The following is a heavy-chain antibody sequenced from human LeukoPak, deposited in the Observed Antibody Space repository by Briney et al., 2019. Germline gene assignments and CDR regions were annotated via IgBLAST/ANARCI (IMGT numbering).Heavy chain of an antibody. CDR3: GRHSPNHNYATGGVDF. Sequence: PSETLSLTCAVSGASITNYYWSWIRQPPGKGLEWIGYISYSGLTSYNASLKSRVLISIDTSKNQSSLKLTSLTAADTAVYFCGRHSPNHNYATGGVDFWGQGTLVTVSS. J-gene: IGHJ4*02. CDR1: GASITNYY. CDR2: ISYSGLT. D-gene: IGHD4-11*01. V-gene: IGHV4-59*08.